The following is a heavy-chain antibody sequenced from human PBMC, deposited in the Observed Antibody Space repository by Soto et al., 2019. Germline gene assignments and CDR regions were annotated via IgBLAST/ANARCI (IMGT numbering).Heavy chain of an antibody. CDR1: GFTFSSYA. Sequence: EVQLLESGGGLVQPGGSLRLSCAASGFTFSSYAMSWVRQAPGKGLEWVSAISGSGGSTYYAESVKGRFTISRDNSKNTLYRQMNSLRAEDTAVYYCAKDPLWLEYPDDFWGQGTLVTVSS. V-gene: IGHV3-23*01. CDR2: ISGSGGST. D-gene: IGHD5-18*01. J-gene: IGHJ4*02. CDR3: AKDPLWLEYPDDF.